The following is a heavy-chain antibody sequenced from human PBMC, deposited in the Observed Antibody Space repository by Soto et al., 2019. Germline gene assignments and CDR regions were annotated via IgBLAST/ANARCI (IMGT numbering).Heavy chain of an antibody. CDR3: ARTLYDFWSGIHDY. J-gene: IGHJ4*02. CDR2: IYYSGST. D-gene: IGHD3-3*01. CDR1: GGSISSYY. Sequence: KPSETLSLTCTGSGGSISSYYWSWIRQPPGKGLEWIGYIYYSGSTNYNPSLKSRVTISVDTSKNQFSLKLSSVTAADTAVYYCARTLYDFWSGIHDYWGQGTLVTVSS. V-gene: IGHV4-59*01.